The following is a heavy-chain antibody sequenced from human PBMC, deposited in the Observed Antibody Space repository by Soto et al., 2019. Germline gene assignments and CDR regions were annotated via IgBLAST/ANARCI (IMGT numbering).Heavy chain of an antibody. D-gene: IGHD1-26*01. CDR1: GYTFTGYY. CDR2: INPNSGDT. J-gene: IGHJ4*02. Sequence: ASVQVSCKASGYTFTGYYMHWVRQAPGQGLEWMGWINPNSGDTDYAQKFQGWVTMTRDTSISTAYMELSRLSPDDTAVYYCATQRSEWDLSFDFWGQGTLVTVSS. CDR3: ATQRSEWDLSFDF. V-gene: IGHV1-2*04.